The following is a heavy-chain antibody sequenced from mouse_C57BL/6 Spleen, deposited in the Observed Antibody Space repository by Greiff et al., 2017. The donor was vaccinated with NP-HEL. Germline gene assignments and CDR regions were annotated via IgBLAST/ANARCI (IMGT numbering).Heavy chain of an antibody. CDR2: IYPGDGDT. D-gene: IGHD2-4*01. J-gene: IGHJ3*01. V-gene: IGHV1-82*01. CDR1: GYAFSSSW. Sequence: QVQLQQSGPELVKPGASVKISCKASGYAFSSSWMNWVKQRPGTGLEWIGRIYPGDGDTNYNGKFKGKATLTADKSSSTAYMQLSSLTSEDSAVYFCARDDYDVGWFAYWGQGTLVTVSA. CDR3: ARDDYDVGWFAY.